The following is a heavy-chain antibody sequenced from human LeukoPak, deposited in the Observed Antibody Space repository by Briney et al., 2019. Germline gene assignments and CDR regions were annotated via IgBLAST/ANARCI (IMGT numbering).Heavy chain of an antibody. V-gene: IGHV4-59*01. J-gene: IGHJ5*02. Sequence: KPSETLSLTCTVXGGSISSYYWSWIRQPPGKGLEWIGYIYYSGSTNYNPSLKSRVTISVDTSKNQFSLKLSSVTAADTAVYYCASVRRQLRGNWFDPWGQGTLVTVSS. CDR3: ASVRRQLRGNWFDP. D-gene: IGHD3-10*02. CDR2: IYYSGST. CDR1: GGSISSYY.